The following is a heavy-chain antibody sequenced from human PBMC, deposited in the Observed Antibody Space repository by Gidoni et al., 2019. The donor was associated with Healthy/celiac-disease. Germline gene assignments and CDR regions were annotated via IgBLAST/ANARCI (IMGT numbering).Heavy chain of an antibody. J-gene: IGHJ4*02. CDR2: IKSKTDGGTT. CDR1: GFTFRHAG. D-gene: IGHD2-21*02. V-gene: IGHV3-15*07. CDR3: TTDPNARASSAYCGGDCSDDFDY. Sequence: EVQLVESGGRWVKPGGSLRLSCEAPGFTFRHAGMNWLRPAAGKGLEWVGRIKSKTDGGTTDYAAPVKGRFTISRDDSKNTLYLQMNSLKTEDTAVYYCTTDPNARASSAYCGGDCSDDFDYWGQGTLVTVSS.